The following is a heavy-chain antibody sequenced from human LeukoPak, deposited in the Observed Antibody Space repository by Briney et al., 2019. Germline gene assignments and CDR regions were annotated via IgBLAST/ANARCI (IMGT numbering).Heavy chain of an antibody. CDR2: INHSGST. CDR1: GYSISSGYY. D-gene: IGHD6-19*01. V-gene: IGHV4-38-2*02. CDR3: ARGDPDRGRSSGWYKRGHYYYMDV. Sequence: SETLSLTCTVSGYSISSGYYWGWIRQPPGKGLEWIGEINHSGSTNYNPSLKSRVTISVDTSKNQFSLKLSSVTAADTAVYYCARGDPDRGRSSGWYKRGHYYYMDVWGKGTTVTVSS. J-gene: IGHJ6*03.